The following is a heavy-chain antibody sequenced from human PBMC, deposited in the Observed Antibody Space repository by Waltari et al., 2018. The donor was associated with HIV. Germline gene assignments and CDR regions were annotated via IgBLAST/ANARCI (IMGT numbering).Heavy chain of an antibody. Sequence: QVQLVESGGGVVQPGGSLSLSCAASEFTSTTSAMPWVCQAPGQGREWVAFVRYDGSNKYYADSVKGRFTISRDNSKNTLYLQMNSLRADDTAVYYCARDPSPPILYDILTGYYFDYWGQGTLVTVSS. CDR1: EFTSTTSA. V-gene: IGHV3-30*02. J-gene: IGHJ4*02. CDR3: ARDPSPPILYDILTGYYFDY. D-gene: IGHD3-9*01. CDR2: VRYDGSNK.